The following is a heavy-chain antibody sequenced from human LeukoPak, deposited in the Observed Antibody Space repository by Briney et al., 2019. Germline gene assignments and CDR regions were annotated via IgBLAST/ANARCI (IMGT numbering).Heavy chain of an antibody. CDR2: IRYDGSNK. D-gene: IGHD5-18*01. Sequence: GGSLRLSCAASGFTFSSYGMHWVRQAPGKGLEWVAFIRYDGSNKYYADSVKGRFTISRDNSKNTLYLQMNSLRAEDTAVYYCARGSTWIQLWPLDYWGQGTLVTVSS. J-gene: IGHJ4*02. CDR1: GFTFSSYG. CDR3: ARGSTWIQLWPLDY. V-gene: IGHV3-30*02.